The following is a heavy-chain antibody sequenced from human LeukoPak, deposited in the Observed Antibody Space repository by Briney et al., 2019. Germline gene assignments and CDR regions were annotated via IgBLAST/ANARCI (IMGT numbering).Heavy chain of an antibody. J-gene: IGHJ4*02. CDR1: GFTFSSYA. CDR3: AKRNYDSSGYYLRPEPFDY. Sequence: PGGSLRLSCAASGFTFSSYAMHWVRQAPGKGLEWVSAISGSGGSTYYADSVKGRFTISRDNSKNTLYLQMNSLRAEDTAVYYCAKRNYDSSGYYLRPEPFDYWGQGTLVTVSS. CDR2: ISGSGGST. D-gene: IGHD3-22*01. V-gene: IGHV3-23*01.